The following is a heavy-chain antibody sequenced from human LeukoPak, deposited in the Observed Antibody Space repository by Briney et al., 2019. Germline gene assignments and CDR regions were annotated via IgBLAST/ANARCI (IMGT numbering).Heavy chain of an antibody. J-gene: IGHJ5*02. D-gene: IGHD3-16*01. CDR3: ARAYQHLGGLSFPGS. CDR2: IDPNTGNP. Sequence: ASVKVSCKASGYTFPNYAMSWVRQAPGQGLQWMGWIDPNTGNPTYAQGFTGRFVFSLDTSVSTTYLQISSLKPEDTAVYYCARAYQHLGGLSFPGSWGQGTLVTVSS. V-gene: IGHV7-4-1*02. CDR1: GYTFPNYA.